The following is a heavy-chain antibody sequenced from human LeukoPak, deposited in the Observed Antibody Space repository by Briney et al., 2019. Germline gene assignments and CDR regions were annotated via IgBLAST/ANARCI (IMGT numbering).Heavy chain of an antibody. V-gene: IGHV1-18*01. J-gene: IGHJ4*02. CDR1: GYTFTSYG. CDR3: AIITMVRGVKHYFDY. CDR2: ISAYNGNT. Sequence: ASVKVSCKASGYTFTSYGISWVRQAPGQGLEWMGWISAYNGNTNYAQKLQGRVTMTTDTSTSTAYMELRSLRSDDTAVYYCAIITMVRGVKHYFDYWGQGTLVTVSS. D-gene: IGHD3-10*01.